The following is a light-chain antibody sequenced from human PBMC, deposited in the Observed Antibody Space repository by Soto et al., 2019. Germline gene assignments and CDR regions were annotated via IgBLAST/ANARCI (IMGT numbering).Light chain of an antibody. V-gene: IGLV4-69*01. CDR3: QTWGTGVV. Sequence: QSVLTQSPSASASLGASVKLTCTLSSGHSSYAIAWHQQQPAKGPRYLMMVNSDGSHSKGDGIPDRFSGSSSGAERYLTISSLQSEDEADYYCQTWGTGVVFGGGTKLTVL. J-gene: IGLJ2*01. CDR2: VNSDGSH. CDR1: SGHSSYA.